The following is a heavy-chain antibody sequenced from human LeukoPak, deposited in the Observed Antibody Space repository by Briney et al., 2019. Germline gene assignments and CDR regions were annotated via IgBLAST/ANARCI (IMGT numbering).Heavy chain of an antibody. CDR1: GGSISSSSYY. V-gene: IGHV4-39*01. J-gene: IGHJ4*02. CDR2: IYYSGST. CDR3: ASTYYYDSSGPY. Sequence: SETLSLTCTVSGGSISSSSYYWGWIRQPPGKGLEWIGSIYYSGSTYYNPSLKSRVTISVDTSKNQFSLKLSSVTAADTAVYYCASTYYYDSSGPYWGQGTLVTVS. D-gene: IGHD3-22*01.